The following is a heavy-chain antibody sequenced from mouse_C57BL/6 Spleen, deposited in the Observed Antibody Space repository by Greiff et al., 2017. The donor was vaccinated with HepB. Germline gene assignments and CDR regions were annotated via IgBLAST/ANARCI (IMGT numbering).Heavy chain of an antibody. V-gene: IGHV5-4*01. CDR2: ISDGGSYT. Sequence: EVKLVESGGGLVKPGGSLKLSCAASGFTFSSYAMSWVRQTPEKRLEWVATISDGGSYTYYPDNVKGRFTISRDNAKNNLYLQMSHLKSEDTAMYYCARDGLTGTDDYWGQGTTLTVSS. D-gene: IGHD4-1*01. CDR3: ARDGLTGTDDY. CDR1: GFTFSSYA. J-gene: IGHJ2*01.